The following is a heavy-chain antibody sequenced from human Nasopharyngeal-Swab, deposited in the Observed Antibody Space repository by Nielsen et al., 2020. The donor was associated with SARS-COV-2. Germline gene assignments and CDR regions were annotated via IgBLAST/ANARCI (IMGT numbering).Heavy chain of an antibody. Sequence: GSLRLSCKGSGYSFTSYWISWVRQMPGKGLEWMGRIDPSDSYTNYSPSFQGHVTISADKSISTAYLQWSSLKASDTAMYYCARLEGGYYDSSGYLFDYWGQGTLVTVSS. CDR2: IDPSDSYT. D-gene: IGHD3-22*01. CDR1: GYSFTSYW. J-gene: IGHJ4*02. CDR3: ARLEGGYYDSSGYLFDY. V-gene: IGHV5-10-1*01.